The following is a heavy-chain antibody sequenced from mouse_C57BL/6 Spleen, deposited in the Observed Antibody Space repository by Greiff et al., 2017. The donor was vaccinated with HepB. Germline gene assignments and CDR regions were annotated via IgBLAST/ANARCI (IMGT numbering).Heavy chain of an antibody. V-gene: IGHV1-80*01. CDR1: GYAFSSYW. Sequence: QVQLQQSGAELVKPGASVKISCKASGYAFSSYWMNWVKQRPGKGLEWIGQIYPGDGDTNYNGKFKGKATLTADKSSSTAYMQLSSLTSEDSAVYFCARDYYYGSSYGAMDYWGQGTSVTVSS. J-gene: IGHJ4*01. CDR3: ARDYYYGSSYGAMDY. CDR2: IYPGDGDT. D-gene: IGHD1-1*01.